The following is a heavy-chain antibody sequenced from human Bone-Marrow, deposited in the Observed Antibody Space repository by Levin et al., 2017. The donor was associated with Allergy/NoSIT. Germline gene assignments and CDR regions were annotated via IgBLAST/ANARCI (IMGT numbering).Heavy chain of an antibody. CDR2: IYYTGTT. CDR3: ARASDLQLRFYYGMDI. CDR1: GASIRSGEYY. J-gene: IGHJ6*02. Sequence: SETLSLTCTVSGASIRSGEYYWSWIRQPPGKGLEWIGYIYYTGTTYNNPSLKSRVTMSVDTSKNQFSLKLNSVTAADTAIYYCARASDLQLRFYYGMDIWGQGTTVTVSS. V-gene: IGHV4-30-4*01. D-gene: IGHD1-1*01.